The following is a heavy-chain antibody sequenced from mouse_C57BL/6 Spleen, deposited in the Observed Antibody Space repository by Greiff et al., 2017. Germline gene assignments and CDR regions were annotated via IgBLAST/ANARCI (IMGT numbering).Heavy chain of an antibody. Sequence: EVQLVESGGGLVQPGGSMKLSCVASGFTFSNYWMNWVRQSPEKGLEWVAQIRLKSDNYATHYAESVKGRFTISRDDSKSSVYLQMNNLRAEDTGIYYCTGPTGLDYWGQGTTLTVSS. CDR2: IRLKSDNYAT. CDR3: TGPTGLDY. CDR1: GFTFSNYW. D-gene: IGHD4-1*01. J-gene: IGHJ2*01. V-gene: IGHV6-3*01.